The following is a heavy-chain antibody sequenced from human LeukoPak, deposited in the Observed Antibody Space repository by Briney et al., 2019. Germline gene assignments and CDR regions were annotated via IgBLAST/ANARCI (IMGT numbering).Heavy chain of an antibody. V-gene: IGHV3-20*04. CDR2: INWNGGST. CDR1: GFTFDDYG. J-gene: IGHJ6*03. CDR3: ARVGSYYYYYYMDV. Sequence: PGGSLRLSCAASGFTFDDYGMSWVRQAPGKGLEWVSGINWNGGSTGYADSVKGRFTISRDNAKNSLYLQMNSLRAEDTALYYCARVGSYYYYYYMDVWGKGTTVTVSS.